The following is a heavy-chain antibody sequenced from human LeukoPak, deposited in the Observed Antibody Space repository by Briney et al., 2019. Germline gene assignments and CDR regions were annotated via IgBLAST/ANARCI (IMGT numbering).Heavy chain of an antibody. CDR3: AAERYGGISDCCNFEI. Sequence: SVKVSRKASGFTFSTSAVQWVRQARGQRLEWVGWIIVGTGITNYAQSLQGRVTITRDMSTSTAYMELSSLRSEDTAVYYCAAERYGGISDCCNFEIWGQGTMVTVSS. CDR1: GFTFSTSA. V-gene: IGHV1-58*01. D-gene: IGHD4-23*01. CDR2: IIVGTGIT. J-gene: IGHJ3*02.